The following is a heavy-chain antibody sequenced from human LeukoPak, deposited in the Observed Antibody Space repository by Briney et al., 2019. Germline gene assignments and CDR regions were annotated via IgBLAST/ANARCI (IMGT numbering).Heavy chain of an antibody. Sequence: PGGSLRLSCVASGFSVSRYAMHSVRQAPGKGLEWVAVISYDGSNKYYADSVKGRFTISRDNSKNTLYLQMNSLRAEDTAVYYCARDLYCSSTSCSVIYMYVWGKGTSVTVSS. J-gene: IGHJ6*03. CDR3: ARDLYCSSTSCSVIYMYV. CDR2: ISYDGSNK. CDR1: GFSVSRYA. D-gene: IGHD2-2*01. V-gene: IGHV3-30*04.